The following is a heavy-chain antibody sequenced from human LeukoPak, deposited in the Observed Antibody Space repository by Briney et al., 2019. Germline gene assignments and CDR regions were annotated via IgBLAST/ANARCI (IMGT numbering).Heavy chain of an antibody. D-gene: IGHD4-11*01. Sequence: SETLSLTCTVSGGSISSGGYYWSWIRQHPGKGLEWIGYIYYSGSTYYNPSLKSRVTISVDTSKNQFSLKLSSVTAADTAVYYCARDKAVTTELTQYFQHWGQGTLVTVSS. J-gene: IGHJ1*01. CDR1: GGSISSGGYY. CDR2: IYYSGST. V-gene: IGHV4-31*03. CDR3: ARDKAVTTELTQYFQH.